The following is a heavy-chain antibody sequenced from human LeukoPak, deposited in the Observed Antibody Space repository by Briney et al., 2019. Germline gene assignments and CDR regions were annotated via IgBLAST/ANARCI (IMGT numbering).Heavy chain of an antibody. J-gene: IGHJ4*02. V-gene: IGHV3-30*04. CDR1: GFTFSSYA. CDR3: ARDHDFWSGYYFDY. D-gene: IGHD3-3*01. Sequence: GGSLRLSCAASGFTFSSYAMHWVRQAPGKGLEWVAVISYDGSNKYYADSVKGRFTISRDNSKNTLYLQMNSLRAEDTAVYYCARDHDFWSGYYFDYWGQGTLVTVSS. CDR2: ISYDGSNK.